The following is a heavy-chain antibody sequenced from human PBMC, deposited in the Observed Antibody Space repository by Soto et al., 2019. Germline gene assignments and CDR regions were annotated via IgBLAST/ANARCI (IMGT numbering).Heavy chain of an antibody. CDR3: TTSLELPLGTDV. J-gene: IGHJ6*02. Sequence: ASVKVSCKVSGYTLTELSMHCVRQAPGKVLEWMGSFDPEDGETIYTQTFQGRLTLTGDTSTDTAHMELSRLRSEDMAVYYCTTSLELPLGTDVWGQGTTVTVSS. D-gene: IGHD1-7*01. CDR1: GYTLTELS. V-gene: IGHV1-24*01. CDR2: FDPEDGET.